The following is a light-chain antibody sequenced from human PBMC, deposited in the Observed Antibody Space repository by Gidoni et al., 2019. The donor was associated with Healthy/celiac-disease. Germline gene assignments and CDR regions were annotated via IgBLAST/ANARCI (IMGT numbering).Light chain of an antibody. V-gene: IGKV2-28*01. CDR1: QSLLHSNGYNY. Sequence: DLVMTQSPLSLPVTPGEPASISCRSSQSLLHSNGYNYLDWYLQKPGQPPQLLIYLGSNRASGVPDRFSGSGSGTDFTLKISRVEAEDVGVYYCMQDLQTPRTFGGGTKVEIK. CDR2: LGS. J-gene: IGKJ4*01. CDR3: MQDLQTPRT.